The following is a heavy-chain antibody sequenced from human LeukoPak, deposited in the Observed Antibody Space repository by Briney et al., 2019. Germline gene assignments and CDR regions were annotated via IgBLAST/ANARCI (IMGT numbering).Heavy chain of an antibody. Sequence: SETLSLTCTVSGGSISSGSYYWSWIRQPPGKGLEWIGEINHSGSTNYNPSLKSRVTISVDTSKNQFSLKLSSVTAADTAVYYCARGPIRTVTTFKKRNWFDPWGQGTLVTVSS. D-gene: IGHD4-17*01. J-gene: IGHJ5*02. CDR2: INHSGST. V-gene: IGHV4-39*07. CDR3: ARGPIRTVTTFKKRNWFDP. CDR1: GGSISSGSYY.